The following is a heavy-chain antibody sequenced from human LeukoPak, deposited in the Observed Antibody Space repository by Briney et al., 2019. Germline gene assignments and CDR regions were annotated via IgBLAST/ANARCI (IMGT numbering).Heavy chain of an antibody. CDR3: ARAYPRIGKDY. V-gene: IGHV4-34*01. D-gene: IGHD2/OR15-2a*01. CDR2: INHSGST. CDR1: GGSFSGYY. Sequence: SETLSLTCAVYGGSFSGYYWSWIRQPPGKGLEWIGEINHSGSTDYNPSLKSRVTISVDTSKNQFSLKLSSVTAADTAVYYCARAYPRIGKDYWGQGTLVTVSS. J-gene: IGHJ4*02.